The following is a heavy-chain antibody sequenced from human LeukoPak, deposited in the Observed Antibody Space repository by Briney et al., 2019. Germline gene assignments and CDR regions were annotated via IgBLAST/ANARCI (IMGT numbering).Heavy chain of an antibody. J-gene: IGHJ4*02. CDR1: GGSFSGYY. D-gene: IGHD6-19*01. Sequence: PSETLSLTCAVYGGSFSGYYWSWIRQPPGKGLEWIGEINHSGSTNYNPSLKSRVTISVDTSKNQFSLKLSSVTAADTAVYYCARDSAAVAGTKGLLYYFDYWGQGTLVTVSS. CDR3: ARDSAAVAGTKGLLYYFDY. V-gene: IGHV4-34*01. CDR2: INHSGST.